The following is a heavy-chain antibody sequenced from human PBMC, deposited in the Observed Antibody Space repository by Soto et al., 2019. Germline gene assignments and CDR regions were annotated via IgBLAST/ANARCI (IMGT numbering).Heavy chain of an antibody. CDR2: ISTYNGNT. J-gene: IGHJ4*02. CDR1: GYTFTSYD. Sequence: ASVKVSCKASGYTFTSYDIIWVRQAPGQGLEWMGWISTYNGNTNYAQKLQGRVTMTTDTSTSTAYMELRSLRSDDTAVYYCARERGPRYSSGWYFDYWGQGTLVTVS. CDR3: ARERGPRYSSGWYFDY. V-gene: IGHV1-18*01. D-gene: IGHD6-19*01.